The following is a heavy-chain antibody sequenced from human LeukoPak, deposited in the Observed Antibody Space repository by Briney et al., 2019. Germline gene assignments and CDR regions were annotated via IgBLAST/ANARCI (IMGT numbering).Heavy chain of an antibody. J-gene: IGHJ4*02. CDR2: SDPEHGER. D-gene: IGHD5-18*01. V-gene: IGHV1-24*01. CDR3: VTGFTTMAVDYFDY. Sequence: ASVKVSCKVSGKTLSDLSIHWLRQPPGKGLEWLGGSDPEHGERIYAQMFQGRVTMTEDTSIDTAYMELGSLRSEDTAVYYCVTGFTTMAVDYFDYWGQGTLVTVSP. CDR1: GKTLSDLS.